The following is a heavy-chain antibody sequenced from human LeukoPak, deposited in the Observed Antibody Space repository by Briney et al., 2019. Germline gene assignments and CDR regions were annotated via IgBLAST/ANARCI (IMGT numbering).Heavy chain of an antibody. CDR3: INGPGGRDLWSGYYFFDY. CDR1: GYSFTTYW. V-gene: IGHV5-51*01. J-gene: IGHJ4*02. CDR2: IYPGDSNT. Sequence: GEALKISCKGSGYSFTTYWIGWVRQMLGRGLEWMGIIYPGDSNTRYSPSFQGQVTISADKSINTAYLQWSSLKASDTAMYYCINGPGGRDLWSGYYFFDYWGQGTLVTVSS. D-gene: IGHD3-3*01.